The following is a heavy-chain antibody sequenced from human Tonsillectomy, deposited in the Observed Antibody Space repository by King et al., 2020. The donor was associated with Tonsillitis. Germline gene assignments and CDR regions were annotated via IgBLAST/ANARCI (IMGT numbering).Heavy chain of an antibody. CDR2: ISGSSSPI. CDR1: GFSFSSYS. Sequence: VQLVESGGGLVQPGGSLRLSCAASGFSFSSYSMNWVRPAPGGGLEWGSYISGSSSPIYYADSVKGRFTISRDNAKNSLSLQMNSLRAEDTAVYYCARGEHFDFWSGFSAFDYWGQGTLVTVSS. D-gene: IGHD3-3*01. CDR3: ARGEHFDFWSGFSAFDY. J-gene: IGHJ4*02. V-gene: IGHV3-48*01.